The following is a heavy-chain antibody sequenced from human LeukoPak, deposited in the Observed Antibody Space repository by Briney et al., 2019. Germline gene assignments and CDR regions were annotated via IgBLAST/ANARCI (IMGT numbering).Heavy chain of an antibody. D-gene: IGHD6-13*01. CDR1: GFTFSSSA. CDR2: INGGGGST. V-gene: IGHV3-23*01. CDR3: ATWGIAAAGPKLDDAFDI. Sequence: GGSLRLSCAASGFTFSSSAMSWVRQAPGKGLEWVSAINGGGGSTYCADSVKGRFTISRDNAKNSLYLQMNSLRAEDTAVYYCATWGIAAAGPKLDDAFDIWGQGTMVTASS. J-gene: IGHJ3*02.